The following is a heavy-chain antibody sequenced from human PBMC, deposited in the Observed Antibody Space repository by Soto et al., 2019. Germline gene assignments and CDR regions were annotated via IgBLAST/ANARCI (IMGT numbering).Heavy chain of an antibody. J-gene: IGHJ3*02. Sequence: QVQLQESGPGLVKPSRTLSLTCTVSGGSIRSGGYYWSWIRQHPGKGLEWIGYISYSGSTYYNPSLKSRVTISVDTSKNQFSLKLSSVTAADTAVYYCAREGAGPKGSSSWPDDAFDIWGQGTMVTVSS. D-gene: IGHD6-13*01. V-gene: IGHV4-31*03. CDR2: ISYSGST. CDR1: GGSIRSGGYY. CDR3: AREGAGPKGSSSWPDDAFDI.